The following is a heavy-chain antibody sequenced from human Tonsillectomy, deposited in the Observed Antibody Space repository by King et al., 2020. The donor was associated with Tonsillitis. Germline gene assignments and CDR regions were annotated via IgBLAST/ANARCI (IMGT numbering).Heavy chain of an antibody. CDR2: IHFIGST. CDR1: GDSSSTYF. V-gene: IGHV4-59*01. J-gene: IGHJ4*02. CDR3: ARGSRQGWGSGLTFDS. Sequence: QLQESGPGLVKPSETLSLTCTVSGDSSSTYFWSWIRQPPGKGREWIGYIHFIGSTNYNPSLESRVTISEDTSKKQISLKLRSVTAADTAVYYCARGSRQGWGSGLTFDSWGQGTLVTVSS. D-gene: IGHD3-16*01.